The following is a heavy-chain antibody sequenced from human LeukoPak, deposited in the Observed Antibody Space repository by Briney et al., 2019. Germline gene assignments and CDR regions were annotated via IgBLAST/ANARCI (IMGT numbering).Heavy chain of an antibody. D-gene: IGHD1-14*01. CDR2: ISGSGGST. CDR1: GFIFSSYA. J-gene: IGHJ1*01. V-gene: IGHV3-23*01. Sequence: GGSLRLSCAASGFIFSSYAMSWVRQAPGKGLEWVSAISGSGGSTYYADSVKGRFTISRDNSKNTLYLQMNSLRAQDTDVNSCANAPNRMTPVTVAGDCWGQGHLVTVSS. CDR3: ANAPNRMTPVTVAGDC.